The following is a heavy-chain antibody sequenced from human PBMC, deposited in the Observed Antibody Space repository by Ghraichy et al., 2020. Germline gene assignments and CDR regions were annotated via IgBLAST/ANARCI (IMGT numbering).Heavy chain of an antibody. CDR3: AREVWRDYGVPGNWFDP. Sequence: SETLSLTCPVSGGSISSGDYYWSWIRQPPGKGLEWIGYIYYSGSTYYNPSLKSRVTISVDTSKNQFSLKLSSVTAADTAVYYCAREVWRDYGVPGNWFDPWGQGTLVTVSS. J-gene: IGHJ5*02. CDR2: IYYSGST. D-gene: IGHD4-17*01. CDR1: GGSISSGDYY. V-gene: IGHV4-30-4*01.